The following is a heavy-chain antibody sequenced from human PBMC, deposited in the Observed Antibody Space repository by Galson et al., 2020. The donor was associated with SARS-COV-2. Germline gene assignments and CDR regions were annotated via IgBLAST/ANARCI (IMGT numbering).Heavy chain of an antibody. CDR1: GFSLSTSGVG. J-gene: IGHJ5*02. D-gene: IGHD6-13*01. CDR2: IYWDDDK. CDR3: AHSGRIAAAGPYNWFDP. V-gene: IGHV2-5*02. Sequence: KMSGPTLVKPTQTLTLTCTFSGFSLSTSGVGVGWIRQPPGKALEWLALIYWDDDKRYSPSLKSRLTITKDTSKNQVVLTMTNMDPVDTATYYCAHSGRIAAAGPYNWFDPWGQGTLVTVSS.